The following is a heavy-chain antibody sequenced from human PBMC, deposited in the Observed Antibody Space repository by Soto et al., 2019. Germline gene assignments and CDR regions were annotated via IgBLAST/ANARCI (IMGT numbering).Heavy chain of an antibody. J-gene: IGHJ4*02. CDR2: ISASGGST. Sequence: EVQLLESGGGLVQPGGSLRLSCAASGFTFSNYALSWVRQAPGKGLEWVSIISASGGSTFYADSVKGRCTISRDNSKNPLYLQMNNLRAEDTAVYYCAKHFDSGCPDYWGQGTLVTVSS. D-gene: IGHD6-19*01. CDR1: GFTFSNYA. V-gene: IGHV3-23*01. CDR3: AKHFDSGCPDY.